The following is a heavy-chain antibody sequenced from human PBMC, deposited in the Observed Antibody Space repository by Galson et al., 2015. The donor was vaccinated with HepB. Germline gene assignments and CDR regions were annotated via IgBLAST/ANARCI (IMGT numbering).Heavy chain of an antibody. Sequence: SLRLSCAASGFTFDDYGMNWVRQAPGKGLEWVSGINKNGATRGYADSVKGRFTISRDNAKNSLYLQMNSLTAGDTALYYCARIASDYGSGSFHVPPDYWGQGTLVSVSS. J-gene: IGHJ4*02. D-gene: IGHD3-10*01. CDR2: INKNGATR. CDR3: ARIASDYGSGSFHVPPDY. CDR1: GFTFDDYG. V-gene: IGHV3-20*04.